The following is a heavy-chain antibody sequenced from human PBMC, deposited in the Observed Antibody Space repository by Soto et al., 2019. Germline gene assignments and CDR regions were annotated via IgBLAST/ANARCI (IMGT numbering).Heavy chain of an antibody. CDR2: ISYDGNNK. Sequence: QVQLVESGGGVVQPGRSLRLSCAASGFTFCHSAMHWARQAPGKGLEWVAVISYDGNNKYYADSVKGRFTISRDNSMNTLYLQMNSLRPEDTALYYCARDRVVAGIGEFDYWGQVTLVTVSS. V-gene: IGHV3-30-3*01. D-gene: IGHD6-19*01. CDR3: ARDRVVAGIGEFDY. CDR1: GFTFCHSA. J-gene: IGHJ4*02.